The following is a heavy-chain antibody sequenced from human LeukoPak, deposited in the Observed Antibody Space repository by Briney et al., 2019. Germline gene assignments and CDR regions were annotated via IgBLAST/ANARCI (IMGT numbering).Heavy chain of an antibody. CDR2: IYPGDSDT. CDR1: GYSFTSYW. CDR3: ASTSSSWYEHKYYFDY. J-gene: IGHJ4*02. D-gene: IGHD6-13*01. Sequence: KPGESLQISCQGSGYSFTSYWIGWVRQLPGKGLEWMGVIYPGDSDTRYSPSFQGQVTISADKSISTAYLQWSSLKASDTAMYYCASTSSSWYEHKYYFDYWGQGTLVTVSS. V-gene: IGHV5-51*03.